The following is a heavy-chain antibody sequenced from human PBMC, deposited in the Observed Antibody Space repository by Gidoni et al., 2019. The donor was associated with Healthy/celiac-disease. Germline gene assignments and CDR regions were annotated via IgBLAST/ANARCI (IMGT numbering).Heavy chain of an antibody. J-gene: IGHJ6*02. CDR2: ISSSSSYI. V-gene: IGHV3-21*01. Sequence: EVQLVESGGGLVKPGGSLRLSCAASGFTSSSYSMNWVRPAPGKGLEWVSSISSSSSYIYYADSVKGRFTISRDNAKNSLYLQMNSLRAEDTAVYYCARDRFLKDIVVVPAAIYYYGMDVWGQGTTVTVSS. CDR3: ARDRFLKDIVVVPAAIYYYGMDV. D-gene: IGHD2-2*01. CDR1: GFTSSSYS.